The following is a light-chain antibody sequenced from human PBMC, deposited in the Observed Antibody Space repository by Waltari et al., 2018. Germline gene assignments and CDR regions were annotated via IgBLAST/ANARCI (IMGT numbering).Light chain of an antibody. CDR2: GAS. CDR1: QSVRSN. Sequence: TQSQATRSVSPGERATLSYRASQSVRSNLAWYQQKPGQAPRLLIYGASTRAPGIPARFSGSGSGTEFTLTISSLQSEDFAFYYCHHYYYFLWTFGQGTKVELK. J-gene: IGKJ1*01. V-gene: IGKV3-15*01. CDR3: HHYYYFLWT.